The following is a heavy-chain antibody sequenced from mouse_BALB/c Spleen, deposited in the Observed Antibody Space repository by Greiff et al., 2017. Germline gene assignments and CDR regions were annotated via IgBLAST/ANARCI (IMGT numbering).Heavy chain of an antibody. CDR2: IWGDGST. CDR3: ARGDYGSSYEAWFAD. Sequence: VQLQESGPGLVAPSQSLSITCTVSGFSLTGYGVNWVRQPPGKGLEWLGMIWGDGSTDYNSALKSRLSISKDNSKSQVFLKMNSLQTDDTARYYCARGDYGSSYEAWFADWGQGTLVTVSA. V-gene: IGHV2-6-7*01. D-gene: IGHD1-1*01. J-gene: IGHJ3*01. CDR1: GFSLTGYG.